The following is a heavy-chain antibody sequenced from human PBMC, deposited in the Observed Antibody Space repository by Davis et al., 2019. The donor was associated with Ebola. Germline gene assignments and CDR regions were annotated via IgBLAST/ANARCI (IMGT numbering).Heavy chain of an antibody. CDR3: AKDSSSWYYFDDSGYPFDD. D-gene: IGHD3-22*01. J-gene: IGHJ4*02. V-gene: IGHV1-18*01. CDR1: GYTFTSYG. CDR2: ISGYSGDT. Sequence: ASVKVSCKASGYTFTSYGISWVRQAPGQGLEWLGWISGYSGDTNYEQKVQDRVTLTTDTSTNTAYMELRSLRSDDTAVYYCAKDSSSWYYFDDSGYPFDDWGQGTLVIVSS.